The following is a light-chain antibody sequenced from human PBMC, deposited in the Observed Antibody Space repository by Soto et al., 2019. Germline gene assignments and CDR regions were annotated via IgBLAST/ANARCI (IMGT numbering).Light chain of an antibody. J-gene: IGKJ2*01. CDR1: QRVLYNSNNKNH. V-gene: IGKV4-1*01. Sequence: DFVMTQAPDSLAVSLGERATINCKSSQRVLYNSNNKNHLGWFQQKPGHPPKLLIYGASFRPSGVPDRFSGSGSGTDFTLTISSLQADDVAVYYCQQYYSIPFTFGQGTKLEI. CDR2: GAS. CDR3: QQYYSIPFT.